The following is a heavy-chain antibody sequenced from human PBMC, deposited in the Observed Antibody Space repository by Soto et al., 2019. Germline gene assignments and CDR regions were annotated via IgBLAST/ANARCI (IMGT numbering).Heavy chain of an antibody. J-gene: IGHJ5*02. Sequence: PSETLSLTCSVSGGSVSNKSYYWSWIRQPPGKRLEWIGYVYYSGTTNYNPSLKSRVTISVDLSKNQFSLRLSSVTTADTALYYCARDAPYPQGKWLNLDLWGQGTLVTVSS. CDR1: GGSVSNKSYY. V-gene: IGHV4-61*01. CDR2: VYYSGTT. D-gene: IGHD5-12*01. CDR3: ARDAPYPQGKWLNLDL.